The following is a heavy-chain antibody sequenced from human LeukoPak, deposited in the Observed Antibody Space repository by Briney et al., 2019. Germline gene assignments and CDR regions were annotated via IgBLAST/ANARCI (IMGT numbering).Heavy chain of an antibody. CDR1: GFTFSSYW. CDR2: IKQDGSEK. V-gene: IGHV3-7*01. D-gene: IGHD3-3*01. Sequence: PGGSLRLSCAASGFTFSSYWRSWVRQAPGKGLERGANIKQDGSEKYYVDSVKGRFTLSRDNAKNSLYLQMNSLRAEDTAVYYCARDGVLYYYGMDVWGQGTTVTVSS. J-gene: IGHJ6*02. CDR3: ARDGVLYYYGMDV.